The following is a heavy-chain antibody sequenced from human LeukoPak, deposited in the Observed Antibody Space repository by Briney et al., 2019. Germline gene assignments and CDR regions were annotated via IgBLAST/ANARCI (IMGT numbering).Heavy chain of an antibody. CDR2: ISYDGGHK. CDR1: GFGFSDYG. V-gene: IGHV3-30*03. CDR3: ARGDHFTGYLQYYFDQ. D-gene: IGHD3-9*01. J-gene: IGHJ4*02. Sequence: GGSLRLSCAASGFGFSDYGMHWVRQAPVKGLEWVALISYDGGHKYYRDSVKGRSTISRNNSNNTLFLQMNDLSAEDSAVYYCARGDHFTGYLQYYFDQWGQGTLVTVSS.